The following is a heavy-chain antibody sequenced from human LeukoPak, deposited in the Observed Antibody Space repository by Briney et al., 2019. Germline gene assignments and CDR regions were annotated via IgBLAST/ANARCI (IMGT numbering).Heavy chain of an antibody. V-gene: IGHV3-23*01. CDR3: AKDSRVSPTERFNWFDP. CDR2: ISGSGDAT. CDR1: GFTFSSYA. Sequence: PGGSLRLSCAASGFTFSSYAMSWVRQAPGKGLEWVSIISGSGDATYYADSVKGRFTISRDNSKNTLFLQMNSLRAEDTAIYHCAKDSRVSPTERFNWFDPWGQGTLVTVSS. J-gene: IGHJ5*02. D-gene: IGHD3-3*01.